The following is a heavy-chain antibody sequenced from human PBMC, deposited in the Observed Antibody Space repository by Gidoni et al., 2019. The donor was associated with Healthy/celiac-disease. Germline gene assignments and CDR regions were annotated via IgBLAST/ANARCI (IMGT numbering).Heavy chain of an antibody. CDR3: ASPIGALLGPDAFDI. Sequence: EVQLVQSGAAVKKPGESLKISCKGSGYSFTSYWIGWVRQMPGKGLEWMGIIYPGDSDTSYSPSFQGQVTISAVKSISTAYLQWSSLKASDTAMYYCASPIGALLGPDAFDIWGQGTMVTVSS. CDR1: GYSFTSYW. V-gene: IGHV5-51*01. CDR2: IYPGDSDT. D-gene: IGHD1-26*01. J-gene: IGHJ3*02.